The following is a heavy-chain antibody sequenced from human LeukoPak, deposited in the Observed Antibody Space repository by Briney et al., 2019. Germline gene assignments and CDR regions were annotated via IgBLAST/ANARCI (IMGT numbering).Heavy chain of an antibody. CDR2: IYHSGST. J-gene: IGHJ4*02. D-gene: IGHD6-19*01. CDR1: GGSISSGGYS. V-gene: IGHV4-30-2*01. Sequence: SETLSLTCAVSGGSISSGGYSWSWIRQPPGKGLEWIGYIYHSGSTYYNPSLKSRVTISVDRSKNQFSLKLSSVTAADTAVYYCARVLSSGWSPHFDYWGQGTLVTVSS. CDR3: ARVLSSGWSPHFDY.